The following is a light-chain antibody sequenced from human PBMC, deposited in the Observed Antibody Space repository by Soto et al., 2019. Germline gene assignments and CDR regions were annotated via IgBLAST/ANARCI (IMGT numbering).Light chain of an antibody. CDR3: QQFRNWPWT. V-gene: IGKV3D-15*01. Sequence: EIVLTQSPGTLSVSQGNRVTLSCRASQSISINLAWYQHKPGQAPRLLIHGASTRATGVPARISGSGSGTEFTLTISSLQSEDFAVYYCQQFRNWPWTFGQGTKVDIK. J-gene: IGKJ1*01. CDR2: GAS. CDR1: QSISIN.